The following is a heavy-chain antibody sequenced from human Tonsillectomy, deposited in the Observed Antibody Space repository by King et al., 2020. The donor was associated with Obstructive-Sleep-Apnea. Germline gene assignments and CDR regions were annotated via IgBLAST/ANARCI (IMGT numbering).Heavy chain of an antibody. D-gene: IGHD4-23*01. CDR2: IYHIGST. CDR3: ARIRYGCNPLDGYYYGMDV. V-gene: IGHV4-38-2*02. CDR1: GYSISSGYY. Sequence: QLQESGPGLVKPSETLSLTCTVSGYSISSGYYWGWIRQPPGKGLEWIGSIYHIGSTYYNPSLKSRVTISVDTSKNQFSRKLSSVTAADTAVYYCARIRYGCNPLDGYYYGMDVWGQGTTVTVSS. J-gene: IGHJ6*02.